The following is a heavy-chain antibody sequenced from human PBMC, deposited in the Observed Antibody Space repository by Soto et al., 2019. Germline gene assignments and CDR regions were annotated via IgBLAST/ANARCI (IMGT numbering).Heavy chain of an antibody. Sequence: QVQLQESGPGLVKPSETLSLTCTVSGGSISSYYWSWIRQPPGKGLEWIGYIYYSGSTNYNPSLKSQTSLSVDPSKTTFTLKLTALTSADTAWYYCARHTYGSGSKYFDYWGQEPLFTVSS. CDR1: GGSISSYY. D-gene: IGHD3-10*01. CDR3: ARHTYGSGSKYFDY. CDR2: IYYSGST. V-gene: IGHV4-59*08. J-gene: IGHJ4*02.